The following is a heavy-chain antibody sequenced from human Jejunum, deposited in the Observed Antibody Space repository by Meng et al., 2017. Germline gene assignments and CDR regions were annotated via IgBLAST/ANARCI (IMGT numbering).Heavy chain of an antibody. Sequence: GESLKISCEGFGYSFNNYWIGWVRHTPGKGLECMGIIYPGDSDTRYSPSFQGQVTISVDRAISTVYLEWSSLKGTSTDIYYCARRSTVADRADAYDVWGQGTRVTGSS. CDR1: GYSFNNYW. D-gene: IGHD6-19*01. CDR3: ARRSTVADRADAYDV. J-gene: IGHJ3*01. V-gene: IGHV5-51*01. CDR2: IYPGDSDT.